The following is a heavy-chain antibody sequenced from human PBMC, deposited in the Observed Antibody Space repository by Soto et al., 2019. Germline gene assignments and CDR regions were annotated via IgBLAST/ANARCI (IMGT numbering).Heavy chain of an antibody. CDR2: IYHSGNF. J-gene: IGHJ5*02. D-gene: IGHD3-10*01. CDR1: GGSVGSVGYT. Sequence: PSGTLSLTCPPSGGSVGSVGYTWSWIRQPPGGGLECIGYIYHSGNFLYNPSLKTRLTVSLDLSRNQFSLTLRSMTAADPAVYYCARTRFYSGSGIYRNLMCGPWGQGTHVTVS. V-gene: IGHV4-30-2*01. CDR3: ARTRFYSGSGIYRNLMCGP.